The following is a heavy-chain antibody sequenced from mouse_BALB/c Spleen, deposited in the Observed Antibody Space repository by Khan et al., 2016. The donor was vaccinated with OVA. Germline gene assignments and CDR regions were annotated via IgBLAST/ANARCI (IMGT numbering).Heavy chain of an antibody. Sequence: EVELVESGGGLVQPGGSLRLSYATSGFTFTDYYMSWVRQPPGKSLEWLGFIRNKAKGYTTEYSAPVKGRFTISRDNSQSIVYLQMNTLRAEDSATYYCARETVVDVYWYLDVWGAGTTVTVSS. CDR3: ARETVVDVYWYLDV. J-gene: IGHJ1*01. CDR2: IRNKAKGYTT. D-gene: IGHD1-1*01. CDR1: GFTFTDYY. V-gene: IGHV7-3*02.